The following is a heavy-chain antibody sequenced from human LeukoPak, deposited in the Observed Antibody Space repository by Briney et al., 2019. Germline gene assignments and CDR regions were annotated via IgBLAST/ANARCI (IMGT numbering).Heavy chain of an antibody. CDR2: ISAYNGNT. CDR3: ASPFPAAPEGFWFDP. Sequence: ASVKVSCKASGYTFTSYGISWVRQAPGQGLGWMGWISAYNGNTNYAQKFQGRVTITADKSTSTAYMELSSLRSEDTAVYYCASPFPAAPEGFWFDPWGQGTLVTVSS. J-gene: IGHJ5*02. V-gene: IGHV1-18*01. CDR1: GYTFTSYG. D-gene: IGHD2-2*01.